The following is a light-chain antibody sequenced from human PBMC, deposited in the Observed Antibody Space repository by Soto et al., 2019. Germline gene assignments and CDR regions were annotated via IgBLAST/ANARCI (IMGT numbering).Light chain of an antibody. J-gene: IGLJ2*01. CDR3: QSYDSSLSGLV. CDR2: GNN. Sequence: QSVLAQPPSASGTPGQRVTISCSGSSSNIRTNTVNWYHQLPGTAPKLLIYGNNNRPSGVPDRFSGSKSGTSASLAITGLQAEDEADYYCQSYDSSLSGLVFGGGTKLTVL. CDR1: SSNIRTNT. V-gene: IGLV1-40*01.